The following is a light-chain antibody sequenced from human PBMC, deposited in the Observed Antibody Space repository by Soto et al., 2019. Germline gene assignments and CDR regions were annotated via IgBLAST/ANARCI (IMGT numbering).Light chain of an antibody. J-gene: IGLJ2*01. CDR2: ADS. V-gene: IGLV1-47*02. Sequence: QSVLTQPPSASGTPGQRVTISCSGSKSNIGSNEVYWYQQLPGTAPKFLIYADSQRPSGVPDRFSASKSGTSASLTISGLRSEDEADYCCPAWDGSLIPKHFGGRDKTTVL. CDR1: KSNIGSNE. CDR3: PAWDGSLIPKH.